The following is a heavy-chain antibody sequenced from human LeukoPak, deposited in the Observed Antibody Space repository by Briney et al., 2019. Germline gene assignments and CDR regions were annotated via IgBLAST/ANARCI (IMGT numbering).Heavy chain of an antibody. V-gene: IGHV3-23*01. Sequence: GGSLRLSCAASGFTFSSYAMSWVRQAPGKGLEWVSGISNSGSTYYADSVKGRFTISRDKSENTLDLQMNSLRAEDTAIYYCAKDRPGGFGSWGQGTLVTVSS. CDR3: AKDRPGGFGS. CDR1: GFTFSSYA. J-gene: IGHJ4*02. CDR2: ISNSGST. D-gene: IGHD6-6*01.